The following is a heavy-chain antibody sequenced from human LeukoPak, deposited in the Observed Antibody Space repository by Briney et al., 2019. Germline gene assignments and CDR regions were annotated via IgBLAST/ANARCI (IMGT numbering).Heavy chain of an antibody. CDR1: GYSFTNYW. Sequence: GESLKISCKGSGYSFTNYWIGWVRQMPGKGLEWMGIIYPGDSDARYGPSFQGQVTISADKSISTAYLQWSSLMASDTAIYYYARRVYSNYWYFDLWGRGTLVTVSS. J-gene: IGHJ2*01. V-gene: IGHV5-51*01. CDR3: ARRVYSNYWYFDL. CDR2: IYPGDSDA. D-gene: IGHD4-11*01.